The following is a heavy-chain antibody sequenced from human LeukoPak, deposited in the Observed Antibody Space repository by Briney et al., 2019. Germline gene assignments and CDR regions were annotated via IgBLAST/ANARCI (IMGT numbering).Heavy chain of an antibody. CDR2: ISSSSSTI. V-gene: IGHV3-48*01. CDR1: GFTFSSYS. J-gene: IGHJ4*02. CDR3: ARGTIAVADKLGY. Sequence: GGSLRLSCAASGFTFSSYSMNWVRQAPGKGLEWVSYISSSSSTIYYADSVKGRFTISRDNAKNTLYLKMNSLRAEDTAVYYCARGTIAVADKLGYWGKGTPVTVSS. D-gene: IGHD6-19*01.